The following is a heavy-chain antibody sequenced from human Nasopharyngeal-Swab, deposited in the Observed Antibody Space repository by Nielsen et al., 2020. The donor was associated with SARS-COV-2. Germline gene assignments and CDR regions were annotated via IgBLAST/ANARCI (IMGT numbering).Heavy chain of an antibody. V-gene: IGHV4-39*07. J-gene: IGHJ6*02. CDR2: IKYTGST. D-gene: IGHD3-16*01. CDR1: GGSIGSSSFY. Sequence: ETLSLTCTVSGGSIGSSSFYWGWIRQPPGKGLEWIGEIKYTGSTNYNPSLKSRVSISVDTSKNQLSLRLSSVTVADTAVYYCTRGRYLGIYYYGMDVWGQGTTVTVSS. CDR3: TRGRYLGIYYYGMDV.